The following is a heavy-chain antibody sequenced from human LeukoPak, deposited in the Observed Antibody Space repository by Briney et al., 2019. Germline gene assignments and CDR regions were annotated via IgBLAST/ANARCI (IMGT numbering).Heavy chain of an antibody. CDR3: ARDPSSGWYVSTYFDY. V-gene: IGHV3-66*02. D-gene: IGHD6-19*01. CDR2: IYSGGSI. Sequence: TGGSLRLSCAASGFTVSSNYMSWVRQAPGKGLEWVSVIYSGGSIYYADSVKGRFTISRDNSKNTLFLHMNSLRPEDTAVYYCARDPSSGWYVSTYFDYWGQGTLVTVSS. CDR1: GFTVSSNY. J-gene: IGHJ4*02.